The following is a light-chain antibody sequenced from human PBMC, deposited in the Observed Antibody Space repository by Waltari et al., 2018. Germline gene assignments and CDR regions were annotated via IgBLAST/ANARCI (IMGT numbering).Light chain of an antibody. CDR1: TGSIARNH. V-gene: IGLV6-57*01. CDR2: KDN. Sequence: NFVLTQRHPVPESPGRPVTCPCTRSTGSIARNHVHMYQQRPGSSPTTMIYKDNLRPSGVPDRFSGSIESSSNSASLTISGLKTEDETDYYCQSYYGNNWVFGGGTKLTVL. J-gene: IGLJ3*02. CDR3: QSYYGNNWV.